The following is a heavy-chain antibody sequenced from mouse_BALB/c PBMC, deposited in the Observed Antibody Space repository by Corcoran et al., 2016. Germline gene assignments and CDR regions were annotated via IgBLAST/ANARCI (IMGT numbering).Heavy chain of an antibody. V-gene: IGHV1S136*01. CDR3: ARTGIYYAMDY. J-gene: IGHJ4*01. Sequence: EVQLQQSGPELVKSGASVKMSCKASGYTFTSYVMHWVKQKPGQGLEWIGYINPYNDGTKYNEKFKGKATLTSDKSSSTAYMERSSLTSEDSAVYYCARTGIYYAMDYWGQGTSVTVSS. CDR1: GYTFTSYV. CDR2: INPYNDGT. D-gene: IGHD1-1*02.